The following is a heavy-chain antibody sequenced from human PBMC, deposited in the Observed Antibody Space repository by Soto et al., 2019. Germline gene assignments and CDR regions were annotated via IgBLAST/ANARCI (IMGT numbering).Heavy chain of an antibody. CDR1: GFIFSSYA. V-gene: IGHV3-23*01. J-gene: IGHJ4*02. D-gene: IGHD6-13*01. CDR2: ISGSGGST. Sequence: GGSLRLSCAASGFIFSSYAMSWVRQAPGKGLEWVSAISGSGGSTYYADSVKGRFTIPRDNSKNTLYLQMNSLRAEDTAVYYCAYSSTPFDYWGQGTLVTAPQ. CDR3: AYSSTPFDY.